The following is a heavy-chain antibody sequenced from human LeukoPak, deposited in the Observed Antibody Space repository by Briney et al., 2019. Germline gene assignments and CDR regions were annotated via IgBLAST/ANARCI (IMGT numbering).Heavy chain of an antibody. V-gene: IGHV4-61*02. D-gene: IGHD2-21*02. CDR1: GGSISSGNYY. Sequence: PSQTVSLTCTVSGGSISSGNYYWSWIRLPAGKGLEWIGRIYASGITKYNPSLKSRVTMSVDTSKNKFSLNLSSVTAADTAIYYCASDAPGLLGYWGQGTLVTVSS. J-gene: IGHJ4*02. CDR3: ASDAPGLLGY. CDR2: IYASGIT.